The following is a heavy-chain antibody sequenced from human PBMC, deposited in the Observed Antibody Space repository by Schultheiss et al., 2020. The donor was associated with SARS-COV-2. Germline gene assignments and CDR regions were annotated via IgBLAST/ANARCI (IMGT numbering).Heavy chain of an antibody. D-gene: IGHD6-13*01. CDR1: GYTLTGYY. CDR2: INPNSGGT. J-gene: IGHJ6*03. V-gene: IGHV1-2*02. Sequence: ASVKVSCKASGYTLTGYYVHWVRQAPGQGLEWMGWINPNSGGTNYAQKFQGRVTMTRDTSIGTAYMGLSSLRSDDTAVYFCARDQLDAAGAPLYYYMDVWGKGITVTVSS. CDR3: ARDQLDAAGAPLYYYMDV.